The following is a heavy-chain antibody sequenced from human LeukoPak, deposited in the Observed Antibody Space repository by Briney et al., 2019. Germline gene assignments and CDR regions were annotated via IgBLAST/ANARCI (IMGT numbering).Heavy chain of an antibody. J-gene: IGHJ4*02. CDR1: GGSFSGYY. CDR3: ASGYARSARHQSDF. Sequence: SETLSLTCAVYGGSFSGYYWSWIRQPPGKGLEWIGEINHSGSTNYNPSLKSRVTISVDTSKNQFSLKLSSVTAADTAVYYCASGYARSARHQSDFWGQGTVVTVSP. V-gene: IGHV4-34*01. D-gene: IGHD4-17*01. CDR2: INHSGST.